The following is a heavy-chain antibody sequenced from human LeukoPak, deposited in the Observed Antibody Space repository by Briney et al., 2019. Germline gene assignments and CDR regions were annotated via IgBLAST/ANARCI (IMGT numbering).Heavy chain of an antibody. CDR2: IYSGGST. V-gene: IGHV3-66*01. J-gene: IGHJ4*02. D-gene: IGHD3-16*02. Sequence: GGSLRLSCAASGFTVSSNYMSWVRQAPGKGLEWVSVIYSGGSTYYADSVKGRFTISRDNSKNTLYLQMNSLRAEDTAVYYCARSLTFGGVIPPLFDYWGQGTLVTVSS. CDR1: GFTVSSNY. CDR3: ARSLTFGGVIPPLFDY.